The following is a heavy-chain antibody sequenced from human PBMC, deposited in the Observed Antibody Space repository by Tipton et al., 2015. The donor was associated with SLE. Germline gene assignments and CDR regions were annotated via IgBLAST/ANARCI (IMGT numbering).Heavy chain of an antibody. J-gene: IGHJ4*02. CDR3: ASQNGEGYCSGGSCPGD. Sequence: TLSLTCTVSGGSISSGGYYWGWIRQPPGKGLEWIGSIYYSGSTYYNPSLKSRVTISVDTSKNQFSLKLSSVTAADTAVYYCASQNGEGYCSGGSCPGDWGQGTLVTVSS. CDR1: GGSISSGGYY. V-gene: IGHV4-39*07. CDR2: IYYSGST. D-gene: IGHD2-15*01.